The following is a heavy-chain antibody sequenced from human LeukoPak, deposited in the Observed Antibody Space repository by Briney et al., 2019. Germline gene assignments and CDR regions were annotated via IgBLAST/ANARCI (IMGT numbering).Heavy chain of an antibody. Sequence: SETLSLTCTVSGGPISSGTYYWGWIRQPPGKGLEWIGSVYSSGHTYHTPSPKSQVTIPENTSKNKFSLRLSPVTAADTAVYYGATTTGQLAKAWSDPWGQGTLVTVSS. D-gene: IGHD1-1*01. V-gene: IGHV4-39*07. J-gene: IGHJ5*02. CDR2: VYSSGHT. CDR3: ATTTGQLAKAWSDP. CDR1: GGPISSGTYY.